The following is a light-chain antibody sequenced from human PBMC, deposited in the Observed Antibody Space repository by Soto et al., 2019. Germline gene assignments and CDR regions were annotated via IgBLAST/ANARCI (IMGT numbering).Light chain of an antibody. CDR1: QSISNY. V-gene: IGKV1-39*01. J-gene: IGKJ2*01. Sequence: DIQMTQSPSSLSASVGDRVTIICRASQSISNYLNWYQQKPGKAPKLLIYAASSLQSGVPSRFSGSGSGTDFTLTISSLQPEDFATYYCQQSYNGPYTLGQGTKVDIK. CDR3: QQSYNGPYT. CDR2: AAS.